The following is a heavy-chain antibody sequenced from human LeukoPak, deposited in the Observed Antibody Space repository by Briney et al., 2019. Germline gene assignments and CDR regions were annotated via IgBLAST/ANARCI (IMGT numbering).Heavy chain of an antibody. V-gene: IGHV3-48*03. Sequence: GGSLRLSCAASGFTFSSYEMNWVRQAPGKGLEGVSYISSSGRTIYYANSVKGGFTISRDNSKNTLYLQMNSLRAEDTAVYYCARGGKIAVTGTRSPQYFQHWGQGTLVTVSS. CDR3: ARGGKIAVTGTRSPQYFQH. CDR2: ISSSGRTI. D-gene: IGHD6-19*01. CDR1: GFTFSSYE. J-gene: IGHJ1*01.